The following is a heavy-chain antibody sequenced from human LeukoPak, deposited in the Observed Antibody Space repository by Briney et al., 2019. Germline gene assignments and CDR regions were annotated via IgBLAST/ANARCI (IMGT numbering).Heavy chain of an antibody. Sequence: PGGSLRLSCAASGFAFGDYWMTWARQAPGKGLEWVANIKKDGSEKYYVASVRGRFTISRDNAKNSLYLQMNSLRAEDTAVYYCASELPSSSWYDYWGQGTLVTVSS. CDR2: IKKDGSEK. D-gene: IGHD6-13*01. V-gene: IGHV3-7*01. CDR3: ASELPSSSWYDY. J-gene: IGHJ4*02. CDR1: GFAFGDYW.